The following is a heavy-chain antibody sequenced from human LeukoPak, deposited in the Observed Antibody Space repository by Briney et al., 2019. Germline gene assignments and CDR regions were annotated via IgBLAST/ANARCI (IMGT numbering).Heavy chain of an antibody. CDR3: VREGTTVALFDY. J-gene: IGHJ4*02. V-gene: IGHV3-7*01. CDR2: IKQDGSET. CDR1: GFTFSTYW. Sequence: WGSLRLSCAASGFTFSTYWMSWVRQPPGKGLEWVANIKQDGSETYYVDPVKGRFTISRDNAKISLYLEMNSLRAEDTAVYYCVREGTTVALFDYWGQGSLVTVSS. D-gene: IGHD6-19*01.